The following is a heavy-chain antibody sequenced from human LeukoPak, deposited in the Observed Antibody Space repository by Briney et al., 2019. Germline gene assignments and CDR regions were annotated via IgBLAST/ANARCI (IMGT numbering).Heavy chain of an antibody. V-gene: IGHV1-8*01. Sequence: ASVKVSCKASGYTFTSYDINWVRQATGQGLEWMGWMNPNSGKTGYAQKFQGRVTMTRNTSISTAYMELSSLRSEDTAVYYCARGGYDSSGYYGYYFDYWGQGTLVTVSS. CDR1: GYTFTSYD. CDR2: MNPNSGKT. D-gene: IGHD3-22*01. CDR3: ARGGYDSSGYYGYYFDY. J-gene: IGHJ4*02.